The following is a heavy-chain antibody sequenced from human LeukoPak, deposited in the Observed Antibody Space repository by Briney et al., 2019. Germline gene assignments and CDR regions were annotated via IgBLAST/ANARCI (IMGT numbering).Heavy chain of an antibody. V-gene: IGHV4-38-2*02. CDR3: ARGWIDAPNWFDP. CDR2: ISHSGST. J-gene: IGHJ5*02. Sequence: PSETLSLTCNVSGDFITSGTYYWGWIRQPPGKGLEWIGSISHSGSTYYNPSLKSRATISMDTSKNQFSLKLTSVTAADTAVYYCARGWIDAPNWFDPWGQGTLVTVSS. D-gene: IGHD2-2*01. CDR1: GDFITSGTYY.